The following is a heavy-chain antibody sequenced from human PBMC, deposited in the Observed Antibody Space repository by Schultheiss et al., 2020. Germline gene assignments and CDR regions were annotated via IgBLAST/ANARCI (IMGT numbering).Heavy chain of an antibody. D-gene: IGHD6-19*01. Sequence: ASVKVSCKASGGTFSSYAISWVRQAPGQGLEWMGWINPNSGGTNYAQKFQGRVTMTRDTSISTAYMELSRLRSDDTAIYYCARIGSLYYYYGMDVWGQGTTVTVSS. CDR1: GGTFSSYA. J-gene: IGHJ6*02. CDR3: ARIGSLYYYYGMDV. V-gene: IGHV1-2*02. CDR2: INPNSGGT.